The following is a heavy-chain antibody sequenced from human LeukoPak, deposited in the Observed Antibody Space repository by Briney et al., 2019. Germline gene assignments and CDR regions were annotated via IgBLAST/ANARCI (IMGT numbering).Heavy chain of an antibody. Sequence: ASVKVSCKASGYTFTGYYMHWVRQAPGQGLEWMGWINPNSGGTNYAQKFQGRVTMTTDTSTSTAYMELRSLRSDDTAVYYCARDDYFDYWGQGTLVTVSS. CDR2: INPNSGGT. J-gene: IGHJ4*02. CDR1: GYTFTGYY. V-gene: IGHV1-2*02. CDR3: ARDDYFDY.